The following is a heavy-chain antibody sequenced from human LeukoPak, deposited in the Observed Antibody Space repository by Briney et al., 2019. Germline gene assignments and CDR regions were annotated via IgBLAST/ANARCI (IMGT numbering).Heavy chain of an antibody. D-gene: IGHD3-10*01. CDR1: GFTFSDYY. CDR2: IKQDGSEK. Sequence: GGSLRLSCAASGFTFSDYYMSWIRQAPGKGLEWVANIKQDGSEKYYVDSVKGRFTISRDNAKNSLYLQMNSLRAEDTAVYYCARDYYGSGSYSLFHYFDYWGQGTLVTVSS. CDR3: ARDYYGSGSYSLFHYFDY. J-gene: IGHJ4*02. V-gene: IGHV3-7*01.